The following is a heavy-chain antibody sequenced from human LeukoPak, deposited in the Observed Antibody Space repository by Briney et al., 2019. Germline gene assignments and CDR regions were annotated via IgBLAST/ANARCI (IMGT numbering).Heavy chain of an antibody. CDR1: GFTFSDYY. CDR2: ISSSGSTI. J-gene: IGHJ4*02. CDR3: ARGSMTTVPAFDY. Sequence: GGSLRLSCAASGFTFSDYYMSWIRQTPGKGLEWVSYISSSGSTIYYADSVKGRFTISRDNAKNSLYLQMNSLRAEDTAVYYCARGSMTTVPAFDYWGQGTLVTVSS. D-gene: IGHD4-17*01. V-gene: IGHV3-11*01.